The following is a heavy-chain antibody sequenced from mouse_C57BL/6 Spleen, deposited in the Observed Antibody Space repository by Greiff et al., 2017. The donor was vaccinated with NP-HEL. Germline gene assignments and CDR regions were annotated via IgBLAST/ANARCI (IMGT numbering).Heavy chain of an antibody. J-gene: IGHJ3*01. D-gene: IGHD2-4*01. CDR3: ARGDYDEGFAY. V-gene: IGHV1-59*01. CDR2: IDPSDSYT. CDR1: GYTFTSYW. Sequence: QVHVKQPGAELVRPGTSVKLSCKASGYTFTSYWMHWVKQRPGQGLEWIGVIDPSDSYTNYNQKFKGKATLTVDTSSSTAYMQLSSLTSEDSAVYYCARGDYDEGFAYWGQGTLVTVSA.